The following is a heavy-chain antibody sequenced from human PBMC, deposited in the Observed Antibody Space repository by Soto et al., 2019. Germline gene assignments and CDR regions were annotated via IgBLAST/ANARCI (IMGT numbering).Heavy chain of an antibody. D-gene: IGHD3-22*01. V-gene: IGHV3-30-3*01. CDR3: AGITYYYDSSGYPPDY. Sequence: GGSLRLSCAASGFTFSSYSMHWVRQAPGKGLEWVAVISYDGSNKYYADSVNGRFTISRDNAKNTMYLQMNSLRAEDMDVYYCAGITYYYDSSGYPPDYWGQGTLVTVSS. J-gene: IGHJ4*02. CDR1: GFTFSSYS. CDR2: ISYDGSNK.